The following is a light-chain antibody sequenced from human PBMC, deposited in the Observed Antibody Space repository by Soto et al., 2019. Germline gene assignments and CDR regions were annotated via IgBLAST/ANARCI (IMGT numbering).Light chain of an antibody. CDR2: GIT. CDR3: QSYDRSLSGYV. Sequence: HWYQQLPGTAPKLLIYGITNRPSGVPDRFSGSKSGTSASLAITGLQAEDEAVYYCQSYDRSLSGYVFGTGTKVTVL. J-gene: IGLJ1*01. V-gene: IGLV1-40*01.